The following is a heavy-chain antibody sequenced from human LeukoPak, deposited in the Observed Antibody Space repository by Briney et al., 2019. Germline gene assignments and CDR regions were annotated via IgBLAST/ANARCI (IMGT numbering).Heavy chain of an antibody. CDR3: ARDATGDTAFDI. V-gene: IGHV1-18*01. Sequence: ASVKVSCKASGYTFINYGISWVRQAPGQGLEWMGWISVYNGNTNYAQKLQGRVTMTTDTSTSTAYMELRSLRSDDTAVYYCARDATGDTAFDIWGQGTMVTVSS. CDR1: GYTFINYG. CDR2: ISVYNGNT. D-gene: IGHD7-27*01. J-gene: IGHJ3*02.